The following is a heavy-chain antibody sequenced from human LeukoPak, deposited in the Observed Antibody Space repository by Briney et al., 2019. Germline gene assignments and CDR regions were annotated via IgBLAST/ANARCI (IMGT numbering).Heavy chain of an antibody. J-gene: IGHJ3*02. V-gene: IGHV3-30*04. Sequence: GGSLRLSCAASGFTFSSYAMDWVRQAPGKGLAWVASISYDGTNKYYADSVKGRFTTSRDDSKNTLYLQMNSLRTEDTAVYYCATSISVAENAFDIWGQGTMVTVPS. CDR2: ISYDGTNK. CDR1: GFTFSSYA. CDR3: ATSISVAENAFDI. D-gene: IGHD6-19*01.